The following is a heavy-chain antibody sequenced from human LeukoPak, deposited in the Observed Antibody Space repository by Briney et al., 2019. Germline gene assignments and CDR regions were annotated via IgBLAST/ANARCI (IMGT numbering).Heavy chain of an antibody. D-gene: IGHD3-16*02. CDR2: ISYSGTT. V-gene: IGHV4-39*02. CDR3: APAYVWGSFRTFNY. J-gene: IGHJ4*02. CDR1: GFTFSSYA. Sequence: PGGSLRLSCAASGFTFSSYAMSWIRQPPGKGLEWVGSISYSGTTYYNPSLKSRVTISVDTSKNHFSLKLSSVTAADTAVYYCAPAYVWGSFRTFNYWGQGTLVTVSS.